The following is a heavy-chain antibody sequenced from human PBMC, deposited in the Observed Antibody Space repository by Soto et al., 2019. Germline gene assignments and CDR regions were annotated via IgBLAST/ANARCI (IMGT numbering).Heavy chain of an antibody. V-gene: IGHV3-11*05. Sequence: GALRLSCAAFGFNFSGHYMSWIRQAPGKGLEWVSYISSSSSYTNYADSVKGRFTISRDNAKNSLYLQMNSLRAEDTAVYYCARDGLVPYWGQGTLVTVSS. CDR1: GFNFSGHY. D-gene: IGHD3-16*01. J-gene: IGHJ4*02. CDR2: ISSSSSYT. CDR3: ARDGLVPY.